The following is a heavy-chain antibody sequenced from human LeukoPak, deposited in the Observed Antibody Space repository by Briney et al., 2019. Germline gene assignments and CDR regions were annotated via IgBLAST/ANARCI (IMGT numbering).Heavy chain of an antibody. J-gene: IGHJ4*02. CDR1: EYTFNTYY. D-gene: IGHD1-1*01. CDR2: IYTSASTT. CDR3: TSEIPSTGSFDS. Sequence: ASVKVSCKTSEYTFNTYYFHWVRQAPGQGLEYMGVIYTSASTTSSTQRFQGRITLTSDTSTSTVYMELSSLRSDDTALYYCTSEIPSTGSFDSCGQGTLVTVSS. V-gene: IGHV1-46*02.